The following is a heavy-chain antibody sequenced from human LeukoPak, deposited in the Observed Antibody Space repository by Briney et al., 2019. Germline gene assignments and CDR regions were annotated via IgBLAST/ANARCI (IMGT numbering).Heavy chain of an antibody. CDR1: GFTFSSYG. D-gene: IGHD6-6*01. J-gene: IGHJ4*02. CDR3: AREAWSIAAPTHFDY. CDR2: IWYDGSNK. Sequence: GGSLRLSCAASGFTFSSYGMHWVRQAPGKGLEWVAVIWYDGSNKYYADSVKGRFTISRDNSKNTLYLQMNSLRAEDAAVHYCAREAWSIAAPTHFDYWGQGTLVTVSS. V-gene: IGHV3-33*01.